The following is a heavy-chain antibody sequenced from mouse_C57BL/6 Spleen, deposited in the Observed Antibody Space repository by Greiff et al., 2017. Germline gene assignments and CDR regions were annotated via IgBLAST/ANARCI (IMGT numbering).Heavy chain of an antibody. CDR1: GFTFTDYY. D-gene: IGHD1-1*01. CDR3: ERYYGSLYAMDY. V-gene: IGHV7-3*01. CDR2: IRNNANGYTT. J-gene: IGHJ4*01. Sequence: EVQLVESGGGLVQPGGSLSLSCAASGFTFTDYYMSWVRQPPGKALEWLGFIRNNANGYTTEYSASVKGRFTISSDNSHSILYLQMNALRAEDRATYDYERYYGSLYAMDYWGQGTTVTVSS.